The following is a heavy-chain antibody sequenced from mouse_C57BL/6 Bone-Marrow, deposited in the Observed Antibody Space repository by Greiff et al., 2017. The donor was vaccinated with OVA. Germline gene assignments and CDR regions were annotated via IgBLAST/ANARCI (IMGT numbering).Heavy chain of an antibody. CDR2: IHPSDNDT. CDR1: GYTFTSYW. J-gene: IGHJ2*01. V-gene: IGHV1-74*01. Sequence: QVQLQQPGAELVKPGASVKVSCKASGYTFTSYWMHWVKQRTGQGLEWIGRIHPSDNDTNYNQKFKGKATLTVDKSSSTAYMQLSSLTSEDSAVYYGAICYYYGSSYLDYWGQGTTLTVSS. D-gene: IGHD1-1*01. CDR3: AICYYYGSSYLDY.